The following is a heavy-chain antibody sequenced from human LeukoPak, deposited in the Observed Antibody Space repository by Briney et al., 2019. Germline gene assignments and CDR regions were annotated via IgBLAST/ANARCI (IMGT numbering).Heavy chain of an antibody. J-gene: IGHJ6*02. V-gene: IGHV4-59*01. Sequence: SETLSLTYTVSGGSISSYYWSWIRQPPGKGLEWIGYIYYSGSTNYNPSLKSRVTISVDTSKNQFSLKLSSVTAADTAVYYCARGNLEWSSKPYGMDVWGQGTTVTVSS. D-gene: IGHD3-3*01. CDR2: IYYSGST. CDR3: ARGNLEWSSKPYGMDV. CDR1: GGSISSYY.